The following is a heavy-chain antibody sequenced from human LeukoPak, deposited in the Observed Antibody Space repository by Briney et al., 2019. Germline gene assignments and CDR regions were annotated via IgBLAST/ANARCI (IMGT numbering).Heavy chain of an antibody. D-gene: IGHD2-2*01. V-gene: IGHV1-2*02. CDR2: INPNCGGT. CDR1: GYTFTGYY. J-gene: IGHJ4*02. CDR3: ARVSRGVVVVPAAIPTYYFDY. Sequence: ASVKVSCKASGYTFTGYYMHWVRQAPGQGLEWMGWINPNCGGTNYAQKFQGRVTMTRDTSISTAYMELSRLRSDDTAVYYCARVSRGVVVVPAAIPTYYFDYWGQGTLVTVSS.